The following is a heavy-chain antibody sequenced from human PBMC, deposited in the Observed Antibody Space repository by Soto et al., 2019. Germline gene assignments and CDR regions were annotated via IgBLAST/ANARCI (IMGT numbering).Heavy chain of an antibody. Sequence: SQTLSLTCAVSGDSVSSNNIAWNWLRQSPWRGLEWLGRTSYRSKWYNEYAVSVRSRITINLDTSKNQFPLQLNSVTPEVTAVYYCARGRWSTFVYWGQGAQVTVSS. CDR2: TSYRSKWYN. D-gene: IGHD2-15*01. CDR3: ARGRWSTFVY. J-gene: IGHJ4*02. CDR1: GDSVSSNNIA. V-gene: IGHV6-1*01.